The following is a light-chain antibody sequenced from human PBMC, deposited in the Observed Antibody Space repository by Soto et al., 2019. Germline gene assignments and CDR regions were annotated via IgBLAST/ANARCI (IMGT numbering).Light chain of an antibody. Sequence: IQLTQSPSSLSASLGDRVTITCRASQGISNHLGWYQQKPGKAPELLIYAASTLQTGVPSRFSGGGSGTDFTLNITSLQPEDFATYYCQQVNVYPSTFGGGTKVEIK. CDR2: AAS. V-gene: IGKV1-9*01. CDR1: QGISNH. CDR3: QQVNVYPST. J-gene: IGKJ4*01.